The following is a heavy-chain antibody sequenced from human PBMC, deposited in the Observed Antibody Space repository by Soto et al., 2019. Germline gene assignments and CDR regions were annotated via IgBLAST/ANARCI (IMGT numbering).Heavy chain of an antibody. V-gene: IGHV3-15*07. D-gene: IGHD3-22*01. CDR3: TTDLLNTQSKWFFAY. Sequence: GGSLRLSCAASGFTFNAAWMNWVRQTPGKGLEWIGRIKSKTDGGTTDLAAPVRGRFTVSRDDSKNTMYLQMNSLKTEDTAVYYCTTDLLNTQSKWFFAYWGQGTLVTVSS. CDR2: IKSKTDGGTT. CDR1: GFTFNAAW. J-gene: IGHJ4*02.